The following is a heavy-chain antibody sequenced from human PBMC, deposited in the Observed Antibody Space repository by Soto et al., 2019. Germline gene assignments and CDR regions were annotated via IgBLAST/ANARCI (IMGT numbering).Heavy chain of an antibody. V-gene: IGHV4-39*01. CDR1: GGSISSSSYY. CDR2: IYYSGST. Sequence: SETLSLTCTVSGGSISSSSYYWGWIRQPPGKGLEWIGSIYYSGSTYYNPSLKSRVTISVDTSKNQFSLKLSSVTAADTAVYYCARHGGYSSSWYSWFDPWGQGTLVTVSS. CDR3: ARHGGYSSSWYSWFDP. D-gene: IGHD6-13*01. J-gene: IGHJ5*02.